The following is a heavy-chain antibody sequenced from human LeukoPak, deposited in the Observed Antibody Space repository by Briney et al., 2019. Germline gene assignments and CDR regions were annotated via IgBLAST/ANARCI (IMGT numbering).Heavy chain of an antibody. V-gene: IGHV4-39*07. D-gene: IGHD3-16*01. J-gene: IGHJ6*03. CDR1: GGSISGSSYY. CDR3: ARLFSSEVWDPHTGVYYAYYMDV. Sequence: KPSETLSLTCTVSGGSISGSSYYWGWIRQPPGKGLEWIGTIYYRGNTYYNPSLKSRVTISVDTSKNQFSLKLTSVTAADTAVYYCARLFSSEVWDPHTGVYYAYYMDVWGKGTTVTVSS. CDR2: IYYRGNT.